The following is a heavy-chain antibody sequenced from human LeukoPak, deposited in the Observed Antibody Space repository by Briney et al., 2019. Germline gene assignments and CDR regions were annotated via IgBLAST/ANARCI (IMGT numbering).Heavy chain of an antibody. D-gene: IGHD1-14*01. Sequence: ASVTVSCKASGYPFSTWEINWVRQAAGQGLEWLGWVHPDSGNTDYAQKFRGRVTMSRDTSTSTAYMDLSGLRLDDTAVYFCARGPRNDPWGQGTLVTVSS. CDR1: GYPFSTWE. J-gene: IGHJ5*02. CDR2: VHPDSGNT. CDR3: ARGPRNDP. V-gene: IGHV1-8*01.